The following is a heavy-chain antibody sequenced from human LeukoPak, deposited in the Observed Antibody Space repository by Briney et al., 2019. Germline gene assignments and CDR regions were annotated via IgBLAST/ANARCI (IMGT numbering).Heavy chain of an antibody. D-gene: IGHD6-19*01. CDR3: ARVAGKLYYYYMDV. CDR1: GYTLTNYG. CDR2: ISTDNGNT. Sequence: ASAKVSCKASGYTLTNYGISWVRQAPGQGLEWMGWISTDNGNTNYAQNLQGRVTMTTDTSTSTAYMELRSLRSDDTAVYYCARVAGKLYYYYMDVWGKGTTVTVSS. J-gene: IGHJ6*03. V-gene: IGHV1-18*01.